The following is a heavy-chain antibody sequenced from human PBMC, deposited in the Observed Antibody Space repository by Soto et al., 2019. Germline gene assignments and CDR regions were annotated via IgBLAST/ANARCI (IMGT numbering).Heavy chain of an antibody. V-gene: IGHV2-5*02. Sequence: QITLKESGPTLVRPTQTLTLTCTFSGFSFSTTEVGVGWIRQPPGKALEWLAMIYWDDDKRYSTSLKSRLTITKDTSKHQVVLTMTNMDPLDTGTYYCAHRPSILLLPAADAFDIWGQGTTVTVSS. J-gene: IGHJ3*02. D-gene: IGHD2-8*02. CDR1: GFSFSTTEVG. CDR3: AHRPSILLLPAADAFDI. CDR2: IYWDDDK.